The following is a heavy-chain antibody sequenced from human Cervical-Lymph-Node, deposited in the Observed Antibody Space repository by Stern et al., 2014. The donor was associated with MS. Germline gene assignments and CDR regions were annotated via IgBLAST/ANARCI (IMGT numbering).Heavy chain of an antibody. J-gene: IGHJ2*01. D-gene: IGHD2-21*02. V-gene: IGHV1-18*01. CDR1: GYTFTSSG. Sequence: QVQLVQSGVEVKKPGASVKVSCKASGYTFTSSGITWVRQAPGQGLEWIGWINTYNGDTNYAQKLQGRVTMTTDTSTTTAHMEVRSLRYDDTAVYYCARDTAQVASWYFDLWGRGTLVTVSS. CDR3: ARDTAQVASWYFDL. CDR2: INTYNGDT.